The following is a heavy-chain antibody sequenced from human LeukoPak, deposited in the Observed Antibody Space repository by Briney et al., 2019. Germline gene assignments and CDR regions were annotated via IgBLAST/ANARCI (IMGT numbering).Heavy chain of an antibody. CDR3: ARLPTMVRGVIPSFDP. J-gene: IGHJ5*02. CDR2: ISSSGSTI. V-gene: IGHV3-48*03. D-gene: IGHD3-10*01. Sequence: GGSLRLSCAASGFTFSSYEMNWVREAPGKGLEWVSYISSSGSTIYYADSVKGRFTISRDNAKNSLYLQMNSLRAEDTAVYYCARLPTMVRGVIPSFDPWGQGTLVTVSS. CDR1: GFTFSSYE.